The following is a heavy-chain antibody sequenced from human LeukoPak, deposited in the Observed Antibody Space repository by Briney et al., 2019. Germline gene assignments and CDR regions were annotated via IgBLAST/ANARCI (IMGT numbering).Heavy chain of an antibody. J-gene: IGHJ4*02. D-gene: IGHD6-19*01. V-gene: IGHV3-23*01. Sequence: GGSLRLSCAASGFTFSSYAMSWVRQAPGKGLEWVSAISGSGGSTYYADSVEGRFTISRDNSKNTLYLQMNSLRAEDTAVYYCAKDEEGQWLVEAYFDYWGQGTLVTVSS. CDR2: ISGSGGST. CDR3: AKDEEGQWLVEAYFDY. CDR1: GFTFSSYA.